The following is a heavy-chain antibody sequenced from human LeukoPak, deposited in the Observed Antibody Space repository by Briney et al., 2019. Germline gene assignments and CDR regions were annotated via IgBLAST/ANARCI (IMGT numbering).Heavy chain of an antibody. V-gene: IGHV3-23*01. CDR2: ISGSGGNI. CDR3: AKHLLVGGTRGAYAFDI. J-gene: IGHJ3*02. D-gene: IGHD1-26*01. Sequence: GGSLRLSCAASGFTFNNYGMTWVRQAPGKGLEWVSAISGSGGNIYYADSVKGRFTISRDNSKNTLDLQMNSLRAEDTAGYYCAKHLLVGGTRGAYAFDIWGRGTMVTVSS. CDR1: GFTFNNYG.